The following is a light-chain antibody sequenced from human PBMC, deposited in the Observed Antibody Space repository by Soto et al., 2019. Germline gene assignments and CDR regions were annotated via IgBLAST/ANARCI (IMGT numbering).Light chain of an antibody. CDR3: QQYGSSTWT. Sequence: EIVMTQSPATLSVSPGERATLSCRASQSVSSNLAWYQQKPGQAPRLLIHDVSDRATGIPARFSGSGSGTDFTLTISRLEPEDFAVYYCQQYGSSTWTFGQGTKVDIK. V-gene: IGKV3-20*01. CDR1: QSVSSN. CDR2: DVS. J-gene: IGKJ1*01.